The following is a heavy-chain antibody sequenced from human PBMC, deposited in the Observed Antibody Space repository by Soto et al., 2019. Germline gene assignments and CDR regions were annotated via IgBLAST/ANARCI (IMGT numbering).Heavy chain of an antibody. J-gene: IGHJ6*02. Sequence: RASVKVSCKASGGTFSSYAISWVRQAPGQGLEWMGGIIPIFGTADYAQKFQGRVTITADESTSTAYMELSSLRSEDTAVYYCASQLTGDYCYYGMDVWGQGTTVTVAS. CDR1: GGTFSSYA. CDR2: IIPIFGTA. V-gene: IGHV1-69*13. CDR3: ASQLTGDYCYYGMDV. D-gene: IGHD7-27*01.